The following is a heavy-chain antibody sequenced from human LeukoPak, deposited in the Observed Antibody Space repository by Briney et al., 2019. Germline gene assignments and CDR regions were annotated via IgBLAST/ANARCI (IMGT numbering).Heavy chain of an antibody. D-gene: IGHD3-16*01. V-gene: IGHV3-23*01. J-gene: IGHJ4*02. CDR1: GFTFSSYA. CDR3: AKGGSPDFPDIDY. Sequence: GGSLRLSCAASGFTFSSYAMSWVRQAPGGGLEWVSAISGSGGSTYYADSVKGRFTISRDNSKNPLYLQMNSLTAEDPAVYYCAKGGSPDFPDIDYWGQGTLVTVSS. CDR2: ISGSGGST.